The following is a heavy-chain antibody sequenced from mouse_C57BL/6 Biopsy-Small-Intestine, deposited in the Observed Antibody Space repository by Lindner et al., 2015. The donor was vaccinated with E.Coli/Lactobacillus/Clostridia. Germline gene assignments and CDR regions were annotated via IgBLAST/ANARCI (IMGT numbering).Heavy chain of an antibody. V-gene: IGHV1-20*01. Sequence: EVQLQESGPELVKPGDSVKISCKASGYSFTGYFMNWVMQSHGKSLEWIGRINPYNGDTFYNQKFKGKATLTVDKSSNTAHMELRSLTSEDSAVYYCARCDGNYGSSAWFAYWGQGTLVTVSA. J-gene: IGHJ3*01. CDR1: GYSFTGYF. CDR2: INPYNGDT. D-gene: IGHD1-1*01. CDR3: ARCDGNYGSSAWFAY.